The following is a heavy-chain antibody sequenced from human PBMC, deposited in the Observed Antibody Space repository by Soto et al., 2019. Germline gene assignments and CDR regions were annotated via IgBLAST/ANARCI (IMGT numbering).Heavy chain of an antibody. CDR3: ASGYDSSGYYYRLFDY. CDR1: GGSISSGGYY. J-gene: IGHJ4*02. CDR2: IYYSGST. V-gene: IGHV4-31*03. Sequence: PSETLSLTCTVSGGSISSGGYYWSWIRQHPGKGLEWIGYIYYSGSTYYNPSLKSRVTISVDTSKNQFSLKLSSVTAADTAVYYCASGYDSSGYYYRLFDYWGQGTLVTVSS. D-gene: IGHD3-22*01.